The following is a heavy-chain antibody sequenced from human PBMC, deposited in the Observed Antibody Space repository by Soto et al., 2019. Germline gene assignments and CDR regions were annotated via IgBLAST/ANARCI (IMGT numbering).Heavy chain of an antibody. CDR1: GGSISNNRW. CDR2: IHDRGST. D-gene: IGHD3-9*01. V-gene: IGHV4-4*02. J-gene: IGHJ5*02. CDR3: ARQWAAGYGAFDP. Sequence: QVKLQESGPGLEKPSATLSLTCAVSGGSISNNRWWNWVRQAPGKGLEWIGEIHDRGSTNYNLSLKSRAAVSIDRSKNQFSLEMRAVTAADTAVYYCARQWAAGYGAFDPWGKGTLVTVSS.